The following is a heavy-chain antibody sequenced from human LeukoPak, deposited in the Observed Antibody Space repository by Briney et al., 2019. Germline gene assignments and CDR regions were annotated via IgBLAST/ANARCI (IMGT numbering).Heavy chain of an antibody. D-gene: IGHD3-3*01. CDR1: GYTFTGYY. Sequence: GASVKVSCKASGYTFTGYYMHWVRQAPGQGLEWMGIINPSGGSTSYAQKFQGRVTMTRATSTSTVYMELSSLRSVYTALYHWARGAFGVRRAPAYWGQGTLVTVSS. J-gene: IGHJ4*02. V-gene: IGHV1-46*01. CDR3: ARGAFGVRRAPAY. CDR2: INPSGGST.